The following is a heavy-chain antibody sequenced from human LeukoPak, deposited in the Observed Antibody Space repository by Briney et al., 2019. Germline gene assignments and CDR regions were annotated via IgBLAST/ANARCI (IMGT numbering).Heavy chain of an antibody. CDR3: AKDGSGLVPYYYGSGSPPDFDY. Sequence: GGSLRLSCAASGFTFSSYGMHWVRQAPGKGLEWVAFIRYDGSNKYYADSVKGRFTISRDNSKNTLYLQMNSLRAEDTAVYYCAKDGSGLVPYYYGSGSPPDFDYWGQGTLVTVSS. J-gene: IGHJ4*02. CDR2: IRYDGSNK. V-gene: IGHV3-30*02. D-gene: IGHD3-10*01. CDR1: GFTFSSYG.